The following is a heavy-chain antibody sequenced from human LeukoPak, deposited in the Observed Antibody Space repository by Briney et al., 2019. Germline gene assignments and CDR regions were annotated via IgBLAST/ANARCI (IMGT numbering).Heavy chain of an antibody. CDR3: ARTGGTNRGIDY. Sequence: GGSLRLSCTTSGFTFSSYWMYWVRQAPGKGLVWVSRVSPDGSSTTYADPVKGRFTISRDNAKNTLFLQMSSLRAEDTAVYYCARTGGTNRGIDYWGQGSLVTVSS. D-gene: IGHD1-14*01. CDR2: VSPDGSST. CDR1: GFTFSSYW. J-gene: IGHJ4*02. V-gene: IGHV3-74*01.